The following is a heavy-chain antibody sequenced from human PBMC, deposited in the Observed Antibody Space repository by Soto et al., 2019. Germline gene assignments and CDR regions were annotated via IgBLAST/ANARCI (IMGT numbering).Heavy chain of an antibody. V-gene: IGHV1-69*01. CDR1: GGTFNSYD. J-gene: IGHJ5*02. CDR2: IIPIVETP. Sequence: KVSCKASGGTFNSYDINWVRQAPGQGLEWMGGIIPIVETPKYAQKFQGRVTITADESTNTVYMELSSLRSEDTAMYYCARLSRPNYYDTSGFFKDNWFDPWGQGTLVTVPS. D-gene: IGHD3-22*01. CDR3: ARLSRPNYYDTSGFFKDNWFDP.